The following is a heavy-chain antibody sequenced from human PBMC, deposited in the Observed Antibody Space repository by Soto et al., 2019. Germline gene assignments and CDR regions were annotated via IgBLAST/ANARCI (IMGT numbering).Heavy chain of an antibody. CDR2: IYSGGRT. J-gene: IGHJ4*02. Sequence: GGSLRLSCAASGFTVSSNYMSWVRQAPGKGLEWVSVIYSGGRTYYADSVKGRLTISRDNSKNTLYLQMNSLRAEDTAVYYCARRPRATWDKRFDYWGQGTLVTVSS. CDR1: GFTVSSNY. CDR3: ARRPRATWDKRFDY. V-gene: IGHV3-66*01. D-gene: IGHD2-15*01.